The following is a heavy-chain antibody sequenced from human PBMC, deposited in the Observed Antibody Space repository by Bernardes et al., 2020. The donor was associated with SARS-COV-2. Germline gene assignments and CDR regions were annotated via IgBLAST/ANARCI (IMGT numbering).Heavy chain of an antibody. Sequence: GGSLRLSCTASGFTFSISWMHWVRQAPGKGLMWVSRINGGGSSVNYADSVKGRFTISRDNAKNTLYLQMSSLSAEDTAVYYCTRGPLSGYGSFGVWGQGTLVTVSS. CDR1: GFTFSISW. D-gene: IGHD5-12*01. V-gene: IGHV3-74*01. CDR3: TRGPLSGYGSFGV. CDR2: INGGGSSV. J-gene: IGHJ4*02.